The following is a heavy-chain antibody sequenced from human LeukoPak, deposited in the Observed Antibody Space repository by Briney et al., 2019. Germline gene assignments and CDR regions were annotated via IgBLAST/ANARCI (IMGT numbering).Heavy chain of an antibody. CDR3: ASYSSGWSVNTFDY. CDR1: GGSISSYY. V-gene: IGHV4-59*01. CDR2: IYYSGST. J-gene: IGHJ4*02. D-gene: IGHD6-19*01. Sequence: SETLSLTCTVSGGSISSYYWSWIRQPPGKGLEWIGYIYYSGSTNYNPSLKSRATISVDTSKNQFSLKLSSVIAADTAVYYCASYSSGWSVNTFDYWGQGTLVTVSS.